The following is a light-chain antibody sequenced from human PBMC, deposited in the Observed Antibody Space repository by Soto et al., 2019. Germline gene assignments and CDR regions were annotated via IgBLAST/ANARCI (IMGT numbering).Light chain of an antibody. Sequence: EIVLTQSPGTLSLSPGETATLSCRASQSVSSAFLAWYQQKPGQAPRLLIYGVSNRATGIPDRFSGSGSGTDFTLTITSLEPEDFAVYFCHQRYNWPRVTFGQGTRLEIK. CDR1: QSVSSAF. V-gene: IGKV3D-20*02. CDR3: HQRYNWPRVT. CDR2: GVS. J-gene: IGKJ5*01.